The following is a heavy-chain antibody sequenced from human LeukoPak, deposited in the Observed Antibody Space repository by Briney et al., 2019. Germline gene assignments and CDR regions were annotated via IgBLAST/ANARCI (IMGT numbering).Heavy chain of an antibody. CDR3: ARVGGITNTSSLRWPEFDY. D-gene: IGHD4-23*01. V-gene: IGHV1-8*01. CDR2: MNPNSGNT. CDR1: GYTFTSYD. Sequence: ASVKVSFKASGYTFTSYDINWVRQATGQGLEWMGWMNPNSGNTGYAQKFQGRVTMTRNTSISTAYMELSSLRSEDTAVYYCARVGGITNTSSLRWPEFDYWGQGTLVTVSS. J-gene: IGHJ4*02.